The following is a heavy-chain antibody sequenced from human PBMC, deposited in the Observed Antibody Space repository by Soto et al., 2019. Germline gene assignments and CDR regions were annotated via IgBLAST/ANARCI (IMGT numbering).Heavy chain of an antibody. CDR3: ARRAYDILTGYWGYFDY. CDR2: IYPGDSDT. V-gene: IGHV5-51*01. J-gene: IGHJ4*02. Sequence: GESLKISCQGSGYSFTSYWIGWVRQMPGKGLEWMGIIYPGDSDTRYSPSFQGQVTISADKSISTAYLQWSSLKASDTAMYHCARRAYDILTGYWGYFDYWGQGTLVTVSS. D-gene: IGHD3-9*01. CDR1: GYSFTSYW.